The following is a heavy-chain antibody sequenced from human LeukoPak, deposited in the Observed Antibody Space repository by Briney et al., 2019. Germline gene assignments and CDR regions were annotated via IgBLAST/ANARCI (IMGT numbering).Heavy chain of an antibody. Sequence: ASVKVSCKASGGTFSSYAISGVRQAPGQGLEWMGGIIPIFGTANSAQKFQGRVTITTEDSTSTAYMELSSLRSEDTDVYYCARQKIDIVVVPAAMDTYYYYYMDVWGKGTTVTVSS. CDR3: ARQKIDIVVVPAAMDTYYYYYMDV. J-gene: IGHJ6*03. V-gene: IGHV1-69*05. CDR1: GGTFSSYA. D-gene: IGHD2-2*01. CDR2: IIPIFGTA.